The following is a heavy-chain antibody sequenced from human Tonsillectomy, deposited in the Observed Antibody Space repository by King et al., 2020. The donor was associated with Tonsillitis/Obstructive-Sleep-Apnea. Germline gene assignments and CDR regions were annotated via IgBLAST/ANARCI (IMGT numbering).Heavy chain of an antibody. CDR1: GFTFSSYA. J-gene: IGHJ4*02. Sequence: VQLVESGGGVVQPGRSLRLSCAASGFTFSSYAMLWVRQAPGKGLEWVAVISYDGSNKYYADSVKGRFTISRDNSKNTLYLQMNSLRAEDTAVYYCARDGEEYSSSSYFDYWGQGTLVTVSS. D-gene: IGHD6-6*01. CDR3: ARDGEEYSSSSYFDY. V-gene: IGHV3-30*01. CDR2: ISYDGSNK.